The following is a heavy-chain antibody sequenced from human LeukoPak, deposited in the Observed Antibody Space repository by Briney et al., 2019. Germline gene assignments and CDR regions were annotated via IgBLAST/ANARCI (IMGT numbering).Heavy chain of an antibody. Sequence: SETLSLACSVSGVSITSNYCSWLRQPPGKGLEWIGYTHHSGSTSYNPALKSRITISLDTSNNQFSLKLSSVTAADTAVYYCARSSGHSYGDFDYWGQGTLVTVSS. D-gene: IGHD5-18*01. CDR2: THHSGST. CDR1: GVSITSNY. V-gene: IGHV4-59*01. J-gene: IGHJ4*02. CDR3: ARSSGHSYGDFDY.